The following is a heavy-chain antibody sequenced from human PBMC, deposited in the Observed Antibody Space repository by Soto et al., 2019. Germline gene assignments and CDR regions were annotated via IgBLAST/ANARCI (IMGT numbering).Heavy chain of an antibody. CDR2: TYYRSKWYN. V-gene: IGHV6-1*01. D-gene: IGHD3-22*01. CDR3: ARTIYFYDSSGYSPCFDY. Sequence: PSQTLSLTCAISGDSVSSNSAAWNWIRQSPSRGLEWLGRTYYRSKWYNDYAVSVKSRITINPDTSKNQFSLQLNSVTPEDTAVYYCARTIYFYDSSGYSPCFDYWGQGTLVTVSS. J-gene: IGHJ4*02. CDR1: GDSVSSNSAA.